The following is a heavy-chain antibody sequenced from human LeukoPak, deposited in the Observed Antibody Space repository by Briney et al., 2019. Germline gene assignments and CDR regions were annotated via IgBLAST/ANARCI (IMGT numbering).Heavy chain of an antibody. Sequence: GGXLRLSCAASGFTFSSYGMHWVRQAPGKGLEGVAFIRYDESDKYYADSVKGRFTISRDISKNTLYLQMNSLRAEDTAVYYCAKGDGDSPFDYWGQGTLVTVSS. CDR2: IRYDESDK. CDR3: AKGDGDSPFDY. D-gene: IGHD5-24*01. V-gene: IGHV3-30*02. J-gene: IGHJ4*02. CDR1: GFTFSSYG.